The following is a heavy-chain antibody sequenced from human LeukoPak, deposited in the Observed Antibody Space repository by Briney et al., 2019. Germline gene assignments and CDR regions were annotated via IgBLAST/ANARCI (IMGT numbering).Heavy chain of an antibody. Sequence: ASXXVXYKASGYTFTGYYMHWVGQAPGQGLEWMGRINPKSGGTNYAQKFQGRVTIARDKSISTVYMEVSRLRSEDTAGYYFARVAYDYVWGSYRIFDYWGQGTLVTVSS. CDR1: GYTFTGYY. V-gene: IGHV1-2*06. CDR2: INPKSGGT. CDR3: ARVAYDYVWGSYRIFDY. D-gene: IGHD3-16*02. J-gene: IGHJ4*02.